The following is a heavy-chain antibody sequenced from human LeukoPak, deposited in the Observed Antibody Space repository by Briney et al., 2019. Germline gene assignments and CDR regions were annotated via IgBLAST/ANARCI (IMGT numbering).Heavy chain of an antibody. CDR3: ARDVFFDY. V-gene: IGHV1-18*01. D-gene: IGHD2-8*01. J-gene: IGHJ4*02. CDR2: INPTNGNT. Sequence: ASVKVSCKGAGYTFTYGVGWVRQAPGQGLEWMGWINPTNGNTNYAQKLQGRVTMTTDTSTSTAYMELRSLRSDDTAVYYCARDVFFDYWGQGTLVTVSS. CDR1: GYTFTYG.